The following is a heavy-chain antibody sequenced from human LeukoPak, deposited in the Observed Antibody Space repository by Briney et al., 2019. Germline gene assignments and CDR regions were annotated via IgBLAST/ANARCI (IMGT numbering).Heavy chain of an antibody. J-gene: IGHJ4*02. CDR3: ARLGFLDYGDYPYFDY. V-gene: IGHV4-39*01. CDR2: IYYSGST. Sequence: PSETLSLTCTVSGGPISSSSYYWGWIRQPPGKGLEWIGSIYYSGSTYYNPSLKSRVTISVDTSKNQFSLKLSSVTAADTAVYYCARLGFLDYGDYPYFDYWGQGTLVTVSS. D-gene: IGHD4-17*01. CDR1: GGPISSSSYY.